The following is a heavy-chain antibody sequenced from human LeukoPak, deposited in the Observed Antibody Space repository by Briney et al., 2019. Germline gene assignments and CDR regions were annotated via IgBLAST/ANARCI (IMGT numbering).Heavy chain of an antibody. CDR3: AGTAAGLYYFDY. Sequence: SETLSLTCAVYGGSFSGYYWSWIRQPPGKGLEWIGEINHSGSTNYNPSLKSRVTISVDTSKNQFSLKLSSVTAADTAVYYCAGTAAGLYYFDYWGQGTLVIVSS. J-gene: IGHJ4*02. D-gene: IGHD6-13*01. CDR2: INHSGST. V-gene: IGHV4-34*01. CDR1: GGSFSGYY.